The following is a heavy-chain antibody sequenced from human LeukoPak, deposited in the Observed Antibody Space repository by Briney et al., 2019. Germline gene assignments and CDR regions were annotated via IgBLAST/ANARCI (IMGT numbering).Heavy chain of an antibody. Sequence: PGGSLRLSCAASGFTFSSYAMSWVRQAPGKGLEWVSAISGSGGSTYYADSVKGRFTISRDNSKDTLYLQMNSLRAEDTAVYYCAKVAHYCSSTSCLNWFDPWGQGTLVTVSS. J-gene: IGHJ5*02. D-gene: IGHD2-2*01. CDR3: AKVAHYCSSTSCLNWFDP. CDR2: ISGSGGST. CDR1: GFTFSSYA. V-gene: IGHV3-23*01.